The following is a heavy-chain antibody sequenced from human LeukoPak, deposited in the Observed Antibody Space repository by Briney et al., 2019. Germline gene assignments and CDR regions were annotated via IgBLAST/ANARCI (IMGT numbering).Heavy chain of an antibody. CDR1: GFTFSSYG. V-gene: IGHV3-33*08. J-gene: IGHJ4*02. CDR3: ARDIISTNPFDY. Sequence: GGSLRLSCAASGFTFSSYGMHWVRQAPGKGLEWVAVIWYGGSNKYYADSVKGRFTISRDNSKNTLYLQMNSLRAEDTAVYYCARDIISTNPFDYWGQGTLVTVSS. D-gene: IGHD3-10*01. CDR2: IWYGGSNK.